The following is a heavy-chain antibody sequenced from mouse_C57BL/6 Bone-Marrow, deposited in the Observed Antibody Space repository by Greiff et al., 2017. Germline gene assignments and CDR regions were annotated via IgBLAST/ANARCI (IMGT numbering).Heavy chain of an antibody. Sequence: QVQLQQPGAELVKPGASVKLSCKASGYTFTSYWMHWVKQRPGQGLEWIGMIHPHSGSTNYNEKFKSKATLTVDKSSSTAYMQLSSLTSEDSAVYYCGARWLLRRDCFDYWGQGTTLTVSS. D-gene: IGHD2-3*01. J-gene: IGHJ2*01. CDR2: IHPHSGST. V-gene: IGHV1-64*01. CDR1: GYTFTSYW. CDR3: GARWLLRRDCFDY.